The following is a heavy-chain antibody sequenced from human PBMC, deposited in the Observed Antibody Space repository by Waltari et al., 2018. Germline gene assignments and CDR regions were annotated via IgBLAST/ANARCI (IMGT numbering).Heavy chain of an antibody. CDR3: ARGGAVVAATPNWFDP. V-gene: IGHV4-59*01. J-gene: IGHJ5*02. D-gene: IGHD2-15*01. CDR1: GGSISSYY. CDR2: IYYSGST. Sequence: QVQLQESGPGLVKPSETLSLTCTVSGGSISSYYWSWIRQPPGKGLAWIWYIYYSGSTNYNPSLKSRVTISVDTSKNQFSLKLSSVTAADTAGYDCARGGAVVAATPNWFDPWGQGTLVTVSS.